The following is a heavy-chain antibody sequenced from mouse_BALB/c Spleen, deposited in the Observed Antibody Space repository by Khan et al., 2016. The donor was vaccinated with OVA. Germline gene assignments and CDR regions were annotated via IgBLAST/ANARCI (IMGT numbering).Heavy chain of an antibody. CDR1: GYSITSGYG. CDR3: ARTARIKY. Sequence: EVQLQESGPGLVKPSQSLSLTCTVTGYSITSGYGWNWIRQFPGNKLEWMGYISYSGGTNYNPSLKSRIPITRDTSKNQFFLQLNSVTTEDTATYYCARTARIKYWGQGTTLTVSS. D-gene: IGHD1-2*01. J-gene: IGHJ2*01. V-gene: IGHV3-2*02. CDR2: ISYSGGT.